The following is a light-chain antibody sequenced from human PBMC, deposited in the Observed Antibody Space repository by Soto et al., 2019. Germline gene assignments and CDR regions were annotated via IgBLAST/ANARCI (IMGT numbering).Light chain of an antibody. V-gene: IGKV1-6*01. CDR2: GAY. CDR1: QDDRNY. Sequence: AIQMTQSPSSLSASVGDRVTITCRASQDDRNYVGWYQQTPGKAPKLLIYGAYSLQSGLPSRFSGSGSGADFTLTISSLQPEDFATYFCLQDYGYPWTFGQGTRVEVK. J-gene: IGKJ1*01. CDR3: LQDYGYPWT.